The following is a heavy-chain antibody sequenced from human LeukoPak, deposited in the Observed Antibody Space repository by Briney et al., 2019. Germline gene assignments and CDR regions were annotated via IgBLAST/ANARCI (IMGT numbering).Heavy chain of an antibody. V-gene: IGHV4-59*01. CDR2: IYSSGST. D-gene: IGHD3-10*01. Sequence: SETLSLTCTVAGGSINYYYWSWIRQAPGKGLEWMGYIYSSGSTNYNASLKSRVTISVDASKNEVSLKLRSVTAADTAVYYCARELVVSYDSGSSYVHAFDLWGQGTKITVSS. J-gene: IGHJ3*01. CDR3: ARELVVSYDSGSSYVHAFDL. CDR1: GGSINYYY.